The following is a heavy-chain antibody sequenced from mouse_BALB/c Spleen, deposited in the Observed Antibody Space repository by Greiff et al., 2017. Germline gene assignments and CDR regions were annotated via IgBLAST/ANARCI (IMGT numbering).Heavy chain of an antibody. V-gene: IGHV6-6*02. CDR3: TRRYGSSLAY. J-gene: IGHJ3*01. Sequence: EVQLQESGGGLVQPGGSMKLSCVASGFTFSNYWMNWVRQSPEKGLEWVAEIRLKSNNYATHYAESVKGRFTISRDDSKSSVYLQMNNLRAEDTGIYYCTRRYGSSLAYWGQGTLVTVSA. CDR1: GFTFSNYW. D-gene: IGHD1-1*01. CDR2: IRLKSNNYAT.